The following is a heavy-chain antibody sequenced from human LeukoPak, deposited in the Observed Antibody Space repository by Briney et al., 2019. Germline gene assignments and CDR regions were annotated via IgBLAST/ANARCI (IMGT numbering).Heavy chain of an antibody. V-gene: IGHV3-53*01. J-gene: IGHJ3*02. CDR2: IYSDGRA. Sequence: GGSLRLSCAVSGFTINNNNMNWVRQAPGKGLEWVSIIYSDGRAYYAGSVKGRFTISRDISKNTVNLRLNSLRAEDTALYYCVREFSRGPHGFDIWGQGTKVTVS. CDR1: GFTINNNN. CDR3: VREFSRGPHGFDI.